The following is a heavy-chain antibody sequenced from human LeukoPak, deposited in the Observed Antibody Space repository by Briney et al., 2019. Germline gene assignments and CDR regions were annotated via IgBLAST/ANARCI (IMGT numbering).Heavy chain of an antibody. Sequence: GGSLRLSCAASGFXFSSYAMSWVRQAPGKGLEWISTISRSDGSTYYADSVKGRFTISRDNSKNTLFLQMNSLEVEDTAVYYCAKGGERTDWYNFDYWGQGTLVTVSS. CDR2: ISRSDGST. CDR3: AKGGERTDWYNFDY. V-gene: IGHV3-23*01. CDR1: GFXFSSYA. D-gene: IGHD3-16*01. J-gene: IGHJ4*02.